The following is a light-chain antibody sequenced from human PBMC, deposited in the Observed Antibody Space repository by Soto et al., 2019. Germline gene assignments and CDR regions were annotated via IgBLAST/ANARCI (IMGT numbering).Light chain of an antibody. J-gene: IGLJ1*01. CDR1: ISNIATNY. CDR3: AAWDDTVRSYV. V-gene: IGLV1-47*01. CDR2: RDN. Sequence: QSVLTQPPSVSGTPGQRVTISCSGGISNIATNYVHWFQQLPGTASKVLSNRDNQRPSGVPDRFSGSKSGTSASLAISGLRSEDEAEYYCAAWDDTVRSYVFGTGTKVTVL.